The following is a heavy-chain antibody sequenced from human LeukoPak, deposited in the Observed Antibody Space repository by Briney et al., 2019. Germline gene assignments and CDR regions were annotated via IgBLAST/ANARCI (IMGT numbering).Heavy chain of an antibody. Sequence: ASVKVSCKASGYTFTGYYMHWVRQAPGQRLEWMGWINAGNGNTKYSQKFQGRVTITRDTSASTAYMELSSLRSEDTAVYYCARVNYYGSGSYYGMDVWGQGTTVTVSS. CDR3: ARVNYYGSGSYYGMDV. V-gene: IGHV1-3*01. J-gene: IGHJ6*02. D-gene: IGHD3-10*01. CDR2: INAGNGNT. CDR1: GYTFTGYY.